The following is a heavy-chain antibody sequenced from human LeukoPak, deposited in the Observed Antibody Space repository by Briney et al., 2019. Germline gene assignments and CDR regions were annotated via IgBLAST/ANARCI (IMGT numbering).Heavy chain of an antibody. CDR2: ISPNNGNT. CDR1: GYTFDTSS. Sequence: RASVKVSCKAFGYTFDTSSISWVRQAPGQRLEWMGWISPNNGNTHYAQGVQGRVTMTTDTSRSTAYMELRSLRSDDTAVYYCTRVRNSNNWWGAFGIWGQGTMVTVSS. D-gene: IGHD1-1*01. V-gene: IGHV1-18*01. J-gene: IGHJ3*02. CDR3: TRVRNSNNWWGAFGI.